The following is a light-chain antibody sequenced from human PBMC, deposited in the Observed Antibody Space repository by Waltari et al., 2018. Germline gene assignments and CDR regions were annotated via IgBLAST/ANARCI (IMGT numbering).Light chain of an antibody. CDR2: DNN. CDR3: ATWDSSLSVVV. CDR1: SSNIGHYH. Sequence: QSVLTQPPSVSAAPGQKVTISCSGSSSNIGHYHVSWYQQVPGTAPKLFIYDNNKRPSGLPDRFSGSQSGTSATLGITGLHTGDEADYYCATWDSSLSVVVFGGGTKVTVL. V-gene: IGLV1-51*01. J-gene: IGLJ2*01.